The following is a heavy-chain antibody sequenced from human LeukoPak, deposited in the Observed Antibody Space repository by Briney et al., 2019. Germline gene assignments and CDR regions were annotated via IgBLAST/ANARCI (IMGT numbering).Heavy chain of an antibody. J-gene: IGHJ4*02. Sequence: SQTLSLTCTVSGGSISSGDYYWSWIRQPPGKGLEWIGYIYYSGSTYYNPSLKSRVTISVDTSKNQFSLKLSSVTAADTAVYYCARGPYDFWSGSYFDYWGRGTLVTVSS. V-gene: IGHV4-30-4*01. CDR1: GGSISSGDYY. CDR3: ARGPYDFWSGSYFDY. CDR2: IYYSGST. D-gene: IGHD3-3*01.